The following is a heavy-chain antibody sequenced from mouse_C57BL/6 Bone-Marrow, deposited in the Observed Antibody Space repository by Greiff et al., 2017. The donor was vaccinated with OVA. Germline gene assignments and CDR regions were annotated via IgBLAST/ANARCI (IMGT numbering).Heavy chain of an antibody. CDR1: GFTFSSYG. V-gene: IGHV5-6*01. CDR2: ISSGGSCT. J-gene: IGHJ4*01. CDR3: ARRLGRDYAMDY. Sequence: EVQLVESGGDLVKPGGSLKLSCAASGFTFSSYGMSWVRQTPDKRLEWVATISSGGSCTYYPDSVKGRFTISRDNATNTLYLQMSRLKSEETAMYYCARRLGRDYAMDYWGQGTSVTVSS. D-gene: IGHD4-1*01.